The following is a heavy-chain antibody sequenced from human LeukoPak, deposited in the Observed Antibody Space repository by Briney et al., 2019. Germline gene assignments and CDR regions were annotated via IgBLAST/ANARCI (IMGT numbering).Heavy chain of an antibody. Sequence: PSETLSLTCTVSGGSISSYYWSWIRQPAGKGLEWIGRIYSSGDTNYNPSLKSRVTMSVDTSKNQISLKLTSVTAADTAVYYCATHPDYYDSSGYPSFDYWGQGTLVTVSS. CDR1: GGSISSYY. V-gene: IGHV4-4*07. J-gene: IGHJ4*02. CDR2: IYSSGDT. D-gene: IGHD3-22*01. CDR3: ATHPDYYDSSGYPSFDY.